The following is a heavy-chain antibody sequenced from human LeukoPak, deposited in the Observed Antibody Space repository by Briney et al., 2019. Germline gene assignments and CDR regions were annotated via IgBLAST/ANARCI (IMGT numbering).Heavy chain of an antibody. J-gene: IGHJ6*03. V-gene: IGHV5-51*01. Sequence: GESLKISCKGSGYSFTSYWIGWVRQMPGKGLEWMGIIYPGDSDTRYSPSFQGQVTISTDKSISTAYLQWSRLKASDTAMYYCARQWYSSSSNYYYYYMDVWGKGTTVTVSS. CDR3: ARQWYSSSSNYYYYYMDV. D-gene: IGHD6-6*01. CDR2: IYPGDSDT. CDR1: GYSFTSYW.